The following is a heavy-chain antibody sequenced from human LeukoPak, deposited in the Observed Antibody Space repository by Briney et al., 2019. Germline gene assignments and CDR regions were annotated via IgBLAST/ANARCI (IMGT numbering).Heavy chain of an antibody. J-gene: IGHJ5*02. V-gene: IGHV3-48*01. CDR3: ARDIGGLVVPATLGFDP. Sequence: GGSLRLSCAASGFTFSSYSMNWVRQAPGKGLEWVSYISSSSTIYYADSVKGRFTISRDNAKNSLYLQTNSLRAEDTAVYYCARDIGGLVVPATLGFDPWGQGTLVTVSS. CDR2: ISSSSTI. D-gene: IGHD2-2*01. CDR1: GFTFSSYS.